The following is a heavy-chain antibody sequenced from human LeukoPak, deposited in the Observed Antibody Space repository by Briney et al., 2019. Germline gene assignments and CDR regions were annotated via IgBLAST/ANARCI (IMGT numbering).Heavy chain of an antibody. CDR2: ISASGGST. Sequence: GGSLRLSCAASGFTFSSYGMSWVRQAPGKGPEWVSGISASGGSTYYADSVKGRFTMSRDNSKNTLYLQMNSLRAEDTAIYYCAKNMIGGFDYWGQGTLVTVSS. V-gene: IGHV3-23*01. J-gene: IGHJ4*02. D-gene: IGHD3-22*01. CDR3: AKNMIGGFDY. CDR1: GFTFSSYG.